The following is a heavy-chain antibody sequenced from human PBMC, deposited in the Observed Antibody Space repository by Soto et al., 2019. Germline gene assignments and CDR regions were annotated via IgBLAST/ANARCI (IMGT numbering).Heavy chain of an antibody. D-gene: IGHD2-8*01. Sequence: EPLSLPTGVGGGSLRGYDWGWIRQPPGKGLEWIGEINHSGSTNYNPSLKSRVTISVDTSKNQFSLKLSSVTAADTAVYYCARGPIVLMVYATNSWFDPWGQGTLVTVSS. CDR3: ARGPIVLMVYATNSWFDP. J-gene: IGHJ5*02. V-gene: IGHV4-34*01. CDR2: INHSGST. CDR1: GGSLRGYD.